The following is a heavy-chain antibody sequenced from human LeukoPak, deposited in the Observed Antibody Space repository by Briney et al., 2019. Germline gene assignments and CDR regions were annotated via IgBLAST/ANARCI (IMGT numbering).Heavy chain of an antibody. Sequence: SQTLSLTCTVSGGSISSGSYYWSWIRQPAGKGLEWMARIYTSGSTNYNPSLKSRVTMSVDTSKNQFSLKLSSVTAADTAVYYCARDRDGGYCSGGSCYYYYYMDVWGKGTTVTVSS. D-gene: IGHD2-15*01. V-gene: IGHV4-61*02. CDR1: GGSISSGSYY. CDR3: ARDRDGGYCSGGSCYYYYYMDV. J-gene: IGHJ6*03. CDR2: IYTSGST.